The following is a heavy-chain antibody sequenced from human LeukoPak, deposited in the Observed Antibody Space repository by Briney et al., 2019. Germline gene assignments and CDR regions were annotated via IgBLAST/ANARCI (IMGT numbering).Heavy chain of an antibody. Sequence: PGGSLRLSCAASGLTFSDYWMYWVRQAPGKGLEWAANIKHDGSEKYYVDSVKGRFTISRDNAKNSLYLQMNSLRVEDTAVYYCATDRGLRWGKGTTVTVSS. CDR1: GLTFSDYW. CDR3: ATDRGLR. J-gene: IGHJ6*04. V-gene: IGHV3-7*03. D-gene: IGHD3-10*01. CDR2: IKHDGSEK.